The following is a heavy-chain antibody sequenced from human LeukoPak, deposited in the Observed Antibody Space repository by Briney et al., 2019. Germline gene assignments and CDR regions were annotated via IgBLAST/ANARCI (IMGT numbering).Heavy chain of an antibody. J-gene: IGHJ4*02. V-gene: IGHV3-33*01. CDR2: IWYDGSNK. CDR1: GFTFSSYG. D-gene: IGHD1-26*01. Sequence: PGRSLRLSCAASGFTFSSYGMHWVRQAPGKGLEWVAVIWYDGSNKYYADSVKGRFTISRDNSKNTLYLQMNSLRAEDTAVYYCARAGGELVYYFDYWGQGTLVTVSS. CDR3: ARAGGELVYYFDY.